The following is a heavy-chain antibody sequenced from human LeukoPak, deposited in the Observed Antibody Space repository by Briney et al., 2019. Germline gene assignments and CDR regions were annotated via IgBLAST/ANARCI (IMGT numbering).Heavy chain of an antibody. V-gene: IGHV3-33*01. J-gene: IGHJ6*02. Sequence: GGSLRLSCAASGFTFSSYGMHWVRQAPGKGPEWVAVIWYDGSNKYYADSVKGRFTISRDNSKNTLYLQMNSLRAEDTAVYYCARDYARYYYDSSGPRGSGMDVWGQGTTVTVSS. CDR1: GFTFSSYG. D-gene: IGHD3-22*01. CDR2: IWYDGSNK. CDR3: ARDYARYYYDSSGPRGSGMDV.